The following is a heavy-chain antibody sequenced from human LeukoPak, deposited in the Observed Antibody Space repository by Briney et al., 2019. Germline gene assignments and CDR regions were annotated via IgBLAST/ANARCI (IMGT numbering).Heavy chain of an antibody. CDR1: GFTFDDYA. Sequence: GGSLRLSCAASGFTFDDYAMHWVRQAPGKGLEWVSIISFDGSNKYYADSVKGRFTISRDNSKNTLYLQMNSLRAEDTAVYYCAKYRVTTVTIYYFDYWGQGTLVTVSS. CDR3: AKYRVTTVTIYYFDY. V-gene: IGHV3-30*18. D-gene: IGHD4-17*01. J-gene: IGHJ4*02. CDR2: ISFDGSNK.